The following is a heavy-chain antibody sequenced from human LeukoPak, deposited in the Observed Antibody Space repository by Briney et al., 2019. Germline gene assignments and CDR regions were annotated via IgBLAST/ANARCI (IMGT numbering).Heavy chain of an antibody. V-gene: IGHV3-30*02. Sequence: GGPLRLSCAASGFTFSSYGMHWVRQAPGKGLEWVAFIRYDGSNKYYADSVKGRFTISRDNSKNTLYLQMNSLRAEDTAVYYCAKDRTEMATIWGAFDIWGQGTMVTVSS. CDR1: GFTFSSYG. D-gene: IGHD5-24*01. CDR3: AKDRTEMATIWGAFDI. CDR2: IRYDGSNK. J-gene: IGHJ3*02.